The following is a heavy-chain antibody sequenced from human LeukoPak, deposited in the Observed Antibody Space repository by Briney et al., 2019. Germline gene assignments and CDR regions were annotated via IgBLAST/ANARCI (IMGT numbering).Heavy chain of an antibody. Sequence: PSETLSLTCAVYGGSFSGYYWSWIRQPPGKGLEWIWEINHSGSTNYNPSLKSRVTISVDTSKNQFSLKLSSVTAADTAVYYCARGRPNYYFDYWGQGTLVTVSS. CDR3: ARGRPNYYFDY. V-gene: IGHV4-34*01. CDR2: INHSGST. CDR1: GGSFSGYY. J-gene: IGHJ4*02.